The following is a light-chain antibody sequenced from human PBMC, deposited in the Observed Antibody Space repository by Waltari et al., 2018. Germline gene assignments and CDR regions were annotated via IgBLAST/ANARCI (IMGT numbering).Light chain of an antibody. J-gene: IGKJ4*01. CDR1: QDISND. CDR3: QQYDNLPLT. Sequence: DIQMTQSPSSLSASVGDRVTITCQASQDISNDLNRYQQKPGKAPKRLIYDASNLETGVPSRFSGSGSGTDFTFTISSLQPEDIATYYCQQYDNLPLTFGGGTKVEIK. V-gene: IGKV1-33*01. CDR2: DAS.